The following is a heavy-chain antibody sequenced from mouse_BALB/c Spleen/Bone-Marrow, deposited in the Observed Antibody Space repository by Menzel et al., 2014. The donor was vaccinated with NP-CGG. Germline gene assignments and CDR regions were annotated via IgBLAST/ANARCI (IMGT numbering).Heavy chain of an antibody. CDR3: ASLYFYGSSYYTMDY. CDR2: ISSGGST. D-gene: IGHD1-1*01. CDR1: GFILSSYA. V-gene: IGHV5-6-5*01. Sequence: EVKLMESGGGLVKPGGSLKLSCAASGFILSSYAMSWVRQTPEKRLEWVASISSGGSTYYPDSVKGRFTISRDNARNILYLQMSSLRSEDTAMYYCASLYFYGSSYYTMDYWGQGTSVTVSS. J-gene: IGHJ4*01.